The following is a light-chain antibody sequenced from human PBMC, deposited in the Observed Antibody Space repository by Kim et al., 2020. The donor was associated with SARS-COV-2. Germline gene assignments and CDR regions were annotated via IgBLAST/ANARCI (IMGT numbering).Light chain of an antibody. CDR1: GSNIGRDT. Sequence: GERVTISCSGSGSNIGRDTVKWYQQLPGTAPKLLINSNSQRPSGVPDRFSGSKSGTSASLAISGLQSEDEADYYCAAWDESLKAVLFGGGTQLTVL. J-gene: IGLJ2*01. CDR3: AAWDESLKAVL. CDR2: SNS. V-gene: IGLV1-44*01.